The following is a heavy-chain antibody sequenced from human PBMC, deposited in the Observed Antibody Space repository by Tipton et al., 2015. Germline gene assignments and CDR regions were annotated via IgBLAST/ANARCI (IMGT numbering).Heavy chain of an antibody. J-gene: IGHJ4*02. CDR3: ARARGRHGGLFDS. V-gene: IGHV4-59*01. CDR2: ISYTGNT. CDR1: GFTFSSYG. Sequence: GSLRLSCAASGFTFSSYGMHWIRQPPGKGLEWIGYISYTGNTHYNTSLKSRVTISLDTSKSQFSLKMTSVTATDTAVYYCARARGRHGGLFDSWGQGTLVTVSS. D-gene: IGHD4-23*01.